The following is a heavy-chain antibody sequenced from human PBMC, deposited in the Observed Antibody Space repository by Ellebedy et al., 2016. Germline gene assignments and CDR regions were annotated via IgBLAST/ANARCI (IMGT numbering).Heavy chain of an antibody. V-gene: IGHV3-72*01. J-gene: IGHJ1*01. D-gene: IGHD3-22*01. CDR1: GFNFNDHY. Sequence: GGSLRLSCTASGFNFNDHYMDWVRQAPGKGLEWIGLNKIQRHGGTPQYAPSVRGRFTISRDDSKNEVYLQMTSLKVEDTAVYFCARIARNLYHYDESDHLESFDLWGQGTLVTVSS. CDR3: ARIARNLYHYDESDHLESFDL. CDR2: NKIQRHGGTP.